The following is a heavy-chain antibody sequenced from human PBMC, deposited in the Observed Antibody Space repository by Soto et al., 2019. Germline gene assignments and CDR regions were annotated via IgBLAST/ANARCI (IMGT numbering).Heavy chain of an antibody. J-gene: IGHJ5*02. Sequence: PSETLSLTSALYCWSFSGYYRSWIRPPPGKGLEWIGEINHSGSTNYSPSLKSRVTISVDTSKNQFSLKLSSVTAADTAVYYCETAAGTKKYNWFDPWGQGTLVTSPQ. D-gene: IGHD6-19*01. V-gene: IGHV4-34*01. CDR3: ETAAGTKKYNWFDP. CDR2: INHSGST. CDR1: CWSFSGYY.